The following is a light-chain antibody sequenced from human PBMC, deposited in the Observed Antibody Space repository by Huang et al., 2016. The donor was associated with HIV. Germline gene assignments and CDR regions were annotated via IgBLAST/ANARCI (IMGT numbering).Light chain of an antibody. Sequence: EIVLTQSPATLSLSPGERATLSCRASENIFNYLAWYQQKPGQAPRLLIYDASNRATGIPARVSGSGSGTDFTLTISSLEPEDFAVYYCQQRSNWPRTFGGGTKVEIK. V-gene: IGKV3-11*01. J-gene: IGKJ4*01. CDR3: QQRSNWPRT. CDR1: ENIFNY. CDR2: DAS.